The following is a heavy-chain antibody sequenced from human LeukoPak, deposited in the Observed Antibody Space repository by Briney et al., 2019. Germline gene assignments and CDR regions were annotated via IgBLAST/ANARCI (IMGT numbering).Heavy chain of an antibody. Sequence: PSGTLSLTCTVSGGSISSYYWSCIRQPPGKGLEWIGYIFYRGSINYNPSLKSRVTISVDTSKNQFSLKLSSVTAADTAVYYCARAAGPLAAPDFWGQGTPVTVSS. D-gene: IGHD6-13*01. CDR3: ARAAGPLAAPDF. CDR2: IFYRGSI. V-gene: IGHV4-59*01. CDR1: GGSISSYY. J-gene: IGHJ4*02.